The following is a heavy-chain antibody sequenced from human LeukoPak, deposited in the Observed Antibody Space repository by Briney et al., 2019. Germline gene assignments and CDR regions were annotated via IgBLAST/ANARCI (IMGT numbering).Heavy chain of an antibody. D-gene: IGHD1-26*01. CDR3: ARRQVGATFDY. V-gene: IGHV4-59*08. CDR2: IYYSGST. Sequence: SETLSLTCTVSGGSISSYYWSWIRQPPGKGLEWIGYIYYSGSTNYNPSLKSRVTISVDTSKNQFSLKLSSVTAADTAVYYCARRQVGATFDYWGQGTLVTVFS. CDR1: GGSISSYY. J-gene: IGHJ4*02.